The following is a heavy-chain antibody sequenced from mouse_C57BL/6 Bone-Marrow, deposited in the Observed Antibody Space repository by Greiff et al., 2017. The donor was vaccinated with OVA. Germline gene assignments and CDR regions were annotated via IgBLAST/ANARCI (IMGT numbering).Heavy chain of an antibody. D-gene: IGHD2-3*01. CDR2: IYPGGGYT. V-gene: IGHV1-63*01. Sequence: QVQLKESGAELVRPGTSVKMSCKASGYTFTNYWIGWAKQRPGHGLEWIGDIYPGGGYTNYNEKFKGKATLTADKSSSTAYMQFSSLTSEDSAIYYCARGRLLQGYWGQGTTLTVSS. CDR1: GYTFTNYW. CDR3: ARGRLLQGY. J-gene: IGHJ2*01.